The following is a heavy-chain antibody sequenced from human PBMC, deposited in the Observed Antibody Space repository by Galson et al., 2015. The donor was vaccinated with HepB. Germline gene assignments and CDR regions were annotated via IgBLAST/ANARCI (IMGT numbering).Heavy chain of an antibody. CDR2: IYSGGTT. D-gene: IGHD3-3*01. CDR1: GFTVSSNY. J-gene: IGHJ4*02. Sequence: SLRLSCAASGFTVSSNYMSWVRQPPGKGLEWVSVIYSGGTTYYTGSVRGRFTVSRDNSKNTLFLQMNSLRAEDTAVYYCARDQRPLRFLEWSEVGYWGQGTLVTVSS. V-gene: IGHV3-53*01. CDR3: ARDQRPLRFLEWSEVGY.